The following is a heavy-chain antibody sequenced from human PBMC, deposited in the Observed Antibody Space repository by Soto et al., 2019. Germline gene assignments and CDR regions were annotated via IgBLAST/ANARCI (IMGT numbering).Heavy chain of an antibody. CDR1: GYIFTTYY. CDR2: INPSGGST. J-gene: IGHJ4*02. CDR3: ARAPFASGSGWYDY. Sequence: QVQLVQSGAEVKKPGASVKVSCKASGYIFTTYYVHWVRQAPGQGLEWMGIINPSGGSTSYAQKCQGRVTMTRDTSTSTVYMELSSLRSEDMAVYYCARAPFASGSGWYDYWGQGTLVTVSS. V-gene: IGHV1-46*03. D-gene: IGHD6-19*01.